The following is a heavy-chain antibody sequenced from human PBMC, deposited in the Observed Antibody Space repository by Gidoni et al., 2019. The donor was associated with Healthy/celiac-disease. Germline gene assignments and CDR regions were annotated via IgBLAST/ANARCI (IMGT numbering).Heavy chain of an antibody. CDR1: GFTVSRNY. CDR2: IYSGGST. V-gene: IGHV3-53*01. D-gene: IGHD3-22*01. J-gene: IGHJ6*02. CDR3: ARDRIYDSSAEYYYYYYGMDV. Sequence: EVQLVESGGGLIQPGGSLILSCAASGFTVSRNYMIWVRQAPGKGLEWVSVIYSGGSTYYADSVKGRFTISRDNSKNTLYLQMNSLRAEDTAVYYCARDRIYDSSAEYYYYYYGMDVWGQGTTVTVSS.